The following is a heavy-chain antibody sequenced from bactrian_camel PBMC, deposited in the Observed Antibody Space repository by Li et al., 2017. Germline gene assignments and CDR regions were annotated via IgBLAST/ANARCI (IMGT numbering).Heavy chain of an antibody. CDR2: IESDGRI. Sequence: HVQLVESGGGSVQAGGSLRLSCTAPEFAYTSYCMGWFRQTPGKEREGVAAIESDGRIHYTDSVKDRFTISQDYAKNTVSLQMTRLKPEDTARYYCAATVLVWGKSACSSSRARGTQVTVS. CDR1: EFAYTSYC. D-gene: IGHD4*01. J-gene: IGHJ4*01. V-gene: IGHV3S9*01.